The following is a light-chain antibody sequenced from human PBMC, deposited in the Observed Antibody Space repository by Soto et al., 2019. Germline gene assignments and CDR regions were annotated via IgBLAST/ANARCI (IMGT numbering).Light chain of an antibody. CDR1: SSDVGGYNY. CDR3: SSHTSSSTPL. CDR2: DVC. Sequence: QSALTQPASVSGSPGQSITISCTGTSSDVGGYNYVSWYQQHPGKAPKLMIYDVCYRPSGVSNRFSGSKSGNTASLTISGLQTEDEADYHCSSHTSSSTPLFGGGTKLTVL. J-gene: IGLJ2*01. V-gene: IGLV2-14*03.